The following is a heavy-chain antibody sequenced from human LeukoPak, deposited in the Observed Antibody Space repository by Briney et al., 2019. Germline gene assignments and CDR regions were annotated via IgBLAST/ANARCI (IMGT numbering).Heavy chain of an antibody. CDR3: ARELPTGTDYFDY. CDR1: GFSFDDYG. V-gene: IGHV3-20*04. Sequence: GGSLRLSCSASGFSFDDYGLIWVRQVPGKGLEWVSGINWNSGTIGYADSVTGRFTISRDNAKNSLYLQMNSLRVEDTAVYYCARELPTGTDYFDYWGQGTLVTVSS. J-gene: IGHJ4*02. CDR2: INWNSGTI. D-gene: IGHD3-10*01.